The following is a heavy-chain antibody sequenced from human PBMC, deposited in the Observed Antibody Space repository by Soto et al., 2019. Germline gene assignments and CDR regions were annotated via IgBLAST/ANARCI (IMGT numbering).Heavy chain of an antibody. V-gene: IGHV1-2*04. Sequence: ASVKVSCKASGYTFTGYYMHWVRQAPGQGLEWMGWINPNSGGTNYAQKFQGWVTMTRDTSISTAYMELSRLRSGDTAVYYCARAGERWLQFHFDYWGQGTLVTVSS. CDR1: GYTFTGYY. CDR3: ARAGERWLQFHFDY. J-gene: IGHJ4*02. D-gene: IGHD5-12*01. CDR2: INPNSGGT.